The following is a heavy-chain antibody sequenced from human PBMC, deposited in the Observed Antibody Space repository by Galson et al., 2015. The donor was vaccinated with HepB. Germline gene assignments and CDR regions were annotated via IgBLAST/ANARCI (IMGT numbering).Heavy chain of an antibody. CDR3: AREGEYSSGWYDY. V-gene: IGHV4-59*01. CDR2: ICYSGST. J-gene: IGHJ4*02. D-gene: IGHD6-19*01. CDR1: GVXXXXYY. Sequence: SETLSLTCTVSGVXXXXYYWXWIRQPPGKGLVWIGYICYSGSTNYNPSLMSRVTISVDTSKNQFSLKLSSVTAADTAVYYCAREGEYSSGWYDYWGQGTLVTVSS.